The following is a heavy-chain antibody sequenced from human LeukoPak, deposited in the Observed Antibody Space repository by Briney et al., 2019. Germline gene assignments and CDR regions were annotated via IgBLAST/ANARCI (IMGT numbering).Heavy chain of an antibody. V-gene: IGHV3-48*03. CDR1: GFIFRSYE. Sequence: GGSLRLSCAASGFIFRSYEMNWVRQAPGKGLEWVSYISSSGSTIYYADSVKGRFTLSRDNAKNSLYLQMNSLRAEDTAVYYCAKRSGGPSPFDYWGQGTLVTVSS. J-gene: IGHJ4*02. D-gene: IGHD3-3*01. CDR3: AKRSGGPSPFDY. CDR2: ISSSGSTI.